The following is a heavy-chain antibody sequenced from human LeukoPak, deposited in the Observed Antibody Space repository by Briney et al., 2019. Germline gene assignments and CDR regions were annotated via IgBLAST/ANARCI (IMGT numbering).Heavy chain of an antibody. CDR3: ASSGHAFYGMDV. V-gene: IGHV1-69*04. CDR1: GGTFSSYA. CDR2: IIPILGIA. Sequence: ASVTVSCKASGGTFSSYAISWVRQAPGQGLEWMGRIIPILGIANYAQKFQGRVTITADKSTSTAYMELSSLRSEDTAVYYCASSGHAFYGMDVWGQGTTVTVSS. J-gene: IGHJ6*02. D-gene: IGHD5-12*01.